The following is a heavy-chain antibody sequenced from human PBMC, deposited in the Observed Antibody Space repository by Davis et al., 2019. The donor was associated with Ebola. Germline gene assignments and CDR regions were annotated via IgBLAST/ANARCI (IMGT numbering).Heavy chain of an antibody. D-gene: IGHD3-10*01. J-gene: IGHJ6*04. CDR3: AGLVGEFYFYGMDV. Sequence: ASVKVSCKASGYTFTSYDINWVRQATGPGLEWMGWMNPNSGNTGYAQQFQGRVTMTRNISISTAYMELSSLRSEDTAVYYCAGLVGEFYFYGMDVWDKGTTVTVSS. CDR2: MNPNSGNT. V-gene: IGHV1-8*01. CDR1: GYTFTSYD.